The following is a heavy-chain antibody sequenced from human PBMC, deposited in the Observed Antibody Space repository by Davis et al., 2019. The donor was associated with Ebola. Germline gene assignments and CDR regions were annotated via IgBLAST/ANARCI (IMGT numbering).Heavy chain of an antibody. V-gene: IGHV4-59*08. CDR1: GGSINRYY. J-gene: IGHJ4*02. D-gene: IGHD2-15*01. Sequence: MPSETLSLTCTVSGGSINRYYWSWIRQPPGKGLEWIGYIYNSGSSGSTNYNPSLKSRVTISVDTSKNQFSLKLTSVTAADTAVYYCARQRDFCRGGSCRLYYFDYWGQGTLVTVST. CDR3: ARQRDFCRGGSCRLYYFDY. CDR2: IYNSGSSGST.